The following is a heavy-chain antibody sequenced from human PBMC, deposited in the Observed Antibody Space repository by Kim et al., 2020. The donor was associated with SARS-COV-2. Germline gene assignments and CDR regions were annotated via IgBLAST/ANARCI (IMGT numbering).Heavy chain of an antibody. D-gene: IGHD5-12*01. CDR1: GGSITSSYW. V-gene: IGHV4-4*02. CDR2: IYHSGDT. J-gene: IGHJ5*02. Sequence: SDTPSLTCAVSGGSITSSYWWTWVRQPPGKGLEWIGEIYHSGDTNYNPSLKSRVSISVDKSKNQFSLRLSSVTAADTAVYYCARSSAYTLNWFDPWGQGTLVTVSS. CDR3: ARSSAYTLNWFDP.